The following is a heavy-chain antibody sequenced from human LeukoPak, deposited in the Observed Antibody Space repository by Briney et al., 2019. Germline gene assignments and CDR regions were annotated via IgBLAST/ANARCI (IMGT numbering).Heavy chain of an antibody. CDR1: GFTFSSYS. J-gene: IGHJ4*02. V-gene: IGHV3-48*01. CDR2: ISSSSSTI. Sequence: GGSLRLFCAASGFTFSSYSMNWVRQAPGKGLEWVSYISSSSSTIYYADSVKGRFTISRDNAKNSLYLQMNSLRAEDTAVYYCASEVPVLLWFGELLPLWGQGTLVTVSS. CDR3: ASEVPVLLWFGELLPL. D-gene: IGHD3-10*01.